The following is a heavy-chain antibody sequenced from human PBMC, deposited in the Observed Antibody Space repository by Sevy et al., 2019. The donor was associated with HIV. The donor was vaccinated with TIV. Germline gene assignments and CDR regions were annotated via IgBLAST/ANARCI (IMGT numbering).Heavy chain of an antibody. V-gene: IGHV3-73*01. J-gene: IGHJ4*02. D-gene: IGHD6-13*01. CDR1: GFIFSGSA. CDR2: IRSKGNNYAT. Sequence: GGSLRLSCAASGFIFSGSAMNWVRQASGKGLEWVGRIRSKGNNYATTYAASVKGRFTISRDDSKNTAYLQMNSLNTXDTAVYYCTRRSPFVTGGTGFEFDYWGQGTLVTVSS. CDR3: TRRSPFVTGGTGFEFDY.